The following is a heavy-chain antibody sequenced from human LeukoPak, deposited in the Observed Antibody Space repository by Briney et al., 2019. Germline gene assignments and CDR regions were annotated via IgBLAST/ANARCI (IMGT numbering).Heavy chain of an antibody. V-gene: IGHV3-33*01. CDR2: IWYDGSNK. CDR1: GFTFSSYG. D-gene: IGHD3-16*02. J-gene: IGHJ4*02. CDR3: ARDQYDYVWGSYRPTFLRY. Sequence: GRSLRLSCAASGFTFSSYGMHWVRQAPGKGLEWVAVIWYDGSNKYYADSVKGRFTISRDNSKNTLYLQMNSLRAEDTAVYYCARDQYDYVWGSYRPTFLRYWGQGTLVTVSS.